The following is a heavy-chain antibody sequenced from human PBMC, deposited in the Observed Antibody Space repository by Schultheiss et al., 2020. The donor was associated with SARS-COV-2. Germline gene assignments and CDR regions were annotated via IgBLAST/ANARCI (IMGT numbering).Heavy chain of an antibody. CDR3: ARDGGWIQLDY. D-gene: IGHD5-18*01. CDR2: IKQDGSEK. CDR1: GFTFSKCP. Sequence: GGSLRLSCATSGFTFSKCPMTWVRQVPGKGLEWVANIKQDGSEKYYVDSVKGRFTISRDNAKNSLYLQMNSLRAEDTAVYYCARDGGWIQLDYWGQGTLVTVSS. V-gene: IGHV3-7*01. J-gene: IGHJ4*02.